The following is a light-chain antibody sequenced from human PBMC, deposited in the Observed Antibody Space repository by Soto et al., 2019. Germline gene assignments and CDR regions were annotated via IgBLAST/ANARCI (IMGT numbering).Light chain of an antibody. Sequence: EIVLTQSPGTLSLSPGERATLSCRASQSISSSYLAWYQQKPGQAPRLLVYGASSRATGSPDRFSGSGSGTHYTLTISRLEPEDFAVYYCQQYGSSRFTFCPGTKVDIK. J-gene: IGKJ3*01. V-gene: IGKV3-20*01. CDR1: QSISSSY. CDR3: QQYGSSRFT. CDR2: GAS.